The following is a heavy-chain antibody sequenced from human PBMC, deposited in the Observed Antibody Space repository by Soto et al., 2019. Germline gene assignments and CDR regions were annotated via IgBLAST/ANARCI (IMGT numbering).Heavy chain of an antibody. CDR1: GFTFSSYW. V-gene: IGHV3-74*01. D-gene: IGHD6-19*01. CDR2: INSDGSST. Sequence: GGSLRHSCAASGFTFSSYWMHWVRQAPGKGLVWVSRINSDGSSTSYADSVKGRFTISRDNAKNTLYLQMNSLRAEDTAVYYCALAVAGDAFDIWGQGTMVTVSS. J-gene: IGHJ3*02. CDR3: ALAVAGDAFDI.